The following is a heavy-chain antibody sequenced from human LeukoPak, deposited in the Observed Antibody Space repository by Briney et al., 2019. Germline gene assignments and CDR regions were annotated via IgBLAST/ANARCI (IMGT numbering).Heavy chain of an antibody. Sequence: PGRSLRLSCAASGFTFSSYGMHWVRQAPGKGLEWVSVIYSGGNTYHADSVKGRFTISRDNSKNTLYLQMNSLRAEDTAVYYCAKVLSAARMSKGFDYWGQGTLVTVSS. D-gene: IGHD6-6*01. CDR1: GFTFSSYG. CDR3: AKVLSAARMSKGFDY. CDR2: IYSGGNT. J-gene: IGHJ4*02. V-gene: IGHV3-NL1*01.